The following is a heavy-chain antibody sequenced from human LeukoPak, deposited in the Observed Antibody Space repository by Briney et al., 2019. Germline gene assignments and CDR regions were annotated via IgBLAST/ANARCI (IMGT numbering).Heavy chain of an antibody. CDR2: SSGSGRTI. J-gene: IGHJ4*02. V-gene: IGHV3-23*01. CDR3: TKNVMVKRYIDY. CDR1: GFILSNHA. Sequence: QPGGSMRHSCAASGFILSNHAMSWVRQAPGKGLQWIAVSSGSGRTIEYEDSVKGRFTISRDNSKNTLSLQMNSLRVEDTAIYYCTKNVMVKRYIDYWGQGTVVTVSS. D-gene: IGHD5-18*01.